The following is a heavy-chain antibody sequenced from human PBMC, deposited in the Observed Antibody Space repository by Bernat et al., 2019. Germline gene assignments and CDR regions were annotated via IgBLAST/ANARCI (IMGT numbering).Heavy chain of an antibody. Sequence: EVQLVESGGALVQPGGSLRLPCAASGFTFTDYWMTWVRQAPGKGLEWVANIKQDGSEKYYVDSVKGRFTVSRDNAKDSLSLQMNSLRAEDTAVYYCAKGGRTSSWFWVIWGLGTMVTVSS. CDR3: AKGGRTSSWFWVI. CDR2: IKQDGSEK. V-gene: IGHV3-7*03. J-gene: IGHJ3*02. D-gene: IGHD6-13*01. CDR1: GFTFTDYW.